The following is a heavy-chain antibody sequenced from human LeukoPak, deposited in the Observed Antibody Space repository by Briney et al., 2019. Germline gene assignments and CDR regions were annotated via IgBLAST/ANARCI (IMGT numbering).Heavy chain of an antibody. J-gene: IGHJ4*02. D-gene: IGHD1-26*01. CDR3: ARAKWELSFDY. V-gene: IGHV3-53*01. Sequence: GGSLRLSCAASGFTVSSNYMSWVRQAPGKGLEWVSVIYSGGSTYYADSVKGRFTISRDNSKNTLYLQMNSLRAEDTAVYYCARAKWELSFDYWGQGTLVTVSS. CDR1: GFTVSSNY. CDR2: IYSGGST.